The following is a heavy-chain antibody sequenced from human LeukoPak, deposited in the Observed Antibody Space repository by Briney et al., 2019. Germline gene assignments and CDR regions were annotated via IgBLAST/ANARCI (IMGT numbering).Heavy chain of an antibody. Sequence: ASVKVSCKTSGGTFSSYAISWVRQAPGQGLEWMGAIIPIFGTANYAQKSQGRVTITADESTSTAYMELSSLRSEDTAVYYCARKAGSTGYYICDYWGQGTLVTVSS. V-gene: IGHV1-69*13. J-gene: IGHJ4*02. D-gene: IGHD3-9*01. CDR2: IIPIFGTA. CDR3: ARKAGSTGYYICDY. CDR1: GGTFSSYA.